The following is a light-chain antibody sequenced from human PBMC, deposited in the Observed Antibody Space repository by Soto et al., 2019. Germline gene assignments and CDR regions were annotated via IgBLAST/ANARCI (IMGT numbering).Light chain of an antibody. CDR2: EVT. V-gene: IGLV2-8*01. CDR1: SSDVGGYEF. J-gene: IGLJ2*01. CDR3: SSYAGSNKV. Sequence: QSALTQPPSASGSPGQSVAISCTGTSSDVGGYEFVSWYQQHPGKAPKLIIYEVTKRPSGVPDRFSGSKSGNTASLTVSGLQAEDEADYYCSSYAGSNKVFGGGTKVTVL.